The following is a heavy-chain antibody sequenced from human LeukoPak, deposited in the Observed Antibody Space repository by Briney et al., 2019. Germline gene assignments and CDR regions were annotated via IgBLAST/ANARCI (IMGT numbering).Heavy chain of an antibody. Sequence: GGSLRLSCAASGFTFSSYSMNWVRQAPGKGLEWVSYISSSSSTIYYADSVKGRFTISRDNAKNSLYLQMNSLRAEDTAVYYCAKARSDIAVATFDYWGQGTLVTVSS. CDR3: AKARSDIAVATFDY. V-gene: IGHV3-48*01. CDR2: ISSSSSTI. D-gene: IGHD6-19*01. J-gene: IGHJ4*02. CDR1: GFTFSSYS.